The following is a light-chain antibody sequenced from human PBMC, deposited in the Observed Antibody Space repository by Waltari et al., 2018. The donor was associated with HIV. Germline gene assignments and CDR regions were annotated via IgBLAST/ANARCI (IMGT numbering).Light chain of an antibody. CDR3: CSYVGVVNSFVL. V-gene: IGLV2-23*02. CDR2: EVS. CDR1: SRTL. J-gene: IGLJ2*01. Sequence: SPRPHPASVAGSPGRCLTISCTETSRTLFSCSQQPPGKAPKLIIYEVSKRPSGVSDRFSASKSGNPASLTISGLQAEDEADYHCCSYVGVVNSFVLFGGGTKLTVL.